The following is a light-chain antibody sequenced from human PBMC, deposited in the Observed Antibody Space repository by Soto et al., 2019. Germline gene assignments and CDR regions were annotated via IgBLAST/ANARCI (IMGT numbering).Light chain of an antibody. CDR2: AAS. J-gene: IGKJ1*01. CDR1: QSVGRW. CDR3: QKANSFSWT. V-gene: IGKV1-12*01. Sequence: DLQMTQSPSTLSSSLGDRITITCRASQSVGRWLAWYQQKPGKAPKLLIYAASSLQSGVPSRLSGSGSGTDFNLTISSLQPEDFATYYCQKANSFSWTCGQGTKVDIK.